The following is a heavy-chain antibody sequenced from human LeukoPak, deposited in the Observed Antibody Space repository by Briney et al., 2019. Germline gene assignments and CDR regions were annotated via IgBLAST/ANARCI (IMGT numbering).Heavy chain of an antibody. V-gene: IGHV4-34*01. CDR1: GGSFSGYY. D-gene: IGHD1-26*01. Sequence: SETLSLTCAVYGGSFSGYYWGWIRQPPGKGLEWIGEINHSGSTNYNPSLKSRVTISVDTSKNQFSLKLSSVTAADTAVYYCARQGSYYGIYFDYWGQGTLVTVSS. CDR3: ARQGSYYGIYFDY. CDR2: INHSGST. J-gene: IGHJ4*02.